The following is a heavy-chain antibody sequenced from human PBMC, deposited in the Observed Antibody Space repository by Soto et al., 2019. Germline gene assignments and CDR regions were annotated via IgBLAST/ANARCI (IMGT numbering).Heavy chain of an antibody. V-gene: IGHV5-51*01. CDR1: GYSFTSYW. CDR3: ARPRDSYYYGMDV. Sequence: GESLKISCKGSGYSFTSYWIGWVRQMPGKGLEWMGIIYPGDSDTRYSPSFQGQVTISADKSISTAYLQWSSLKASDTAMYYWARPRDSYYYGMDVWGQGTTVTVSS. CDR2: IYPGDSDT. J-gene: IGHJ6*02.